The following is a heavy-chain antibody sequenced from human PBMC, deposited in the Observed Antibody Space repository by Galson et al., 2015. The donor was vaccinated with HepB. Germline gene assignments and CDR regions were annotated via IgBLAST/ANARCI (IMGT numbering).Heavy chain of an antibody. V-gene: IGHV1-18*01. J-gene: IGHJ6*03. D-gene: IGHD2-2*01. CDR1: GYTFTTYG. Sequence: SVRVSCKPSGYTFTTYGNSWVRQAPRQGHEWMGWISAYNGNTNYAQKLQGRVTMTTNKSTSTAYMELRSLRSDDTAVYDCARGVKVYCSSTSCYHYYYYMDVWGKGTTVTVSS. CDR3: ARGVKVYCSSTSCYHYYYYMDV. CDR2: ISAYNGNT.